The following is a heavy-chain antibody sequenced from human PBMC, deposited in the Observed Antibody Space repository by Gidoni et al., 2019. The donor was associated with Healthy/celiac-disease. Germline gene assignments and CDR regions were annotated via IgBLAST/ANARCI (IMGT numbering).Heavy chain of an antibody. Sequence: EVQLVESGGGLVKPGGSLRLSCAASGFTFSSYSRNWVRQAPGKGLAWVSSISSSSSYIYYADSVKGRFTISRDNAKNSLYLQMNSLRAEDTAVYYCARFHGSGSYPYYYYMDVWGKGTTVTVSS. J-gene: IGHJ6*03. CDR1: GFTFSSYS. D-gene: IGHD3-10*01. V-gene: IGHV3-21*01. CDR2: ISSSSSYI. CDR3: ARFHGSGSYPYYYYMDV.